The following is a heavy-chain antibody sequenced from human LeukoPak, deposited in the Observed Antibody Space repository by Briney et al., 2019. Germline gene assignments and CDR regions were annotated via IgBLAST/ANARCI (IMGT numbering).Heavy chain of an antibody. CDR2: ISSSSSYI. CDR1: GFTFSSYS. J-gene: IGHJ4*02. D-gene: IGHD3-3*01. V-gene: IGHV3-21*01. Sequence: GGSLRLSCAASGFTFSSYSMNWVRQAPGKGLEWVSSISSSSSYIYYADSVKVRFNISRDNAKIALYLQINNLRAEDTAVYYCARRRVVAYFDYWGQGTLVTVSS. CDR3: ARRRVVAYFDY.